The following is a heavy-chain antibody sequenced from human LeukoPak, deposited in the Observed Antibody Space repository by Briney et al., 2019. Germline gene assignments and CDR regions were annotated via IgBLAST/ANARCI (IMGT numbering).Heavy chain of an antibody. CDR2: IYHSGST. V-gene: IGHV4-4*02. Sequence: PSETPSLTCAVSGGSISSSNWWSWVRQPPGKGLEWIGEIYHSGSTNYNPSLKSRVTISVDKSKNQFSLKLSSVTAADTAVYYCARGGEAPHYGMDVWGQGTTVTVSS. J-gene: IGHJ6*02. CDR3: ARGGEAPHYGMDV. D-gene: IGHD5-12*01. CDR1: GGSISSSNW.